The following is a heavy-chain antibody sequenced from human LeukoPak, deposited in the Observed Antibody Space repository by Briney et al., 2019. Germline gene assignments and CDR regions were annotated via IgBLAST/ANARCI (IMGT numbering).Heavy chain of an antibody. V-gene: IGHV5-51*01. CDR3: ARVDDSSGYWGHFDY. CDR2: IYPGGSNT. Sequence: GESLKISCKGSGYSFTNYWIGWVRQMPGKGLEWMGIIYPGGSNTRFSPSFQGQVNISADKSISTAYLQWSSLKASDTAIYYCARVDDSSGYWGHFDYWGQEPWSPSP. CDR1: GYSFTNYW. D-gene: IGHD3-22*01. J-gene: IGHJ4*01.